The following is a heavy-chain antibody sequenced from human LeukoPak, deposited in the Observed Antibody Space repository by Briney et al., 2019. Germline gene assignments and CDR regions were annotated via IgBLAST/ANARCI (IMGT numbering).Heavy chain of an antibody. CDR2: ISYDGSNK. Sequence: GGSLRLSCTASGFTFSSYWMHWVRQAPGKGLEWVAVISYDGSNKYYADSVKGRFTISRDNSKNTLYLQMNSLRAEDTAVYYCALLALGCSGGSCYSPLDYWGQGTLVTVSS. J-gene: IGHJ4*02. V-gene: IGHV3-30*03. CDR3: ALLALGCSGGSCYSPLDY. D-gene: IGHD2-15*01. CDR1: GFTFSSYW.